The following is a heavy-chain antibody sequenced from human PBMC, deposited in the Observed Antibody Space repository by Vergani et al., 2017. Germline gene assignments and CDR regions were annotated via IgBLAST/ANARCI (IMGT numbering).Heavy chain of an antibody. CDR2: IIPILGIA. Sequence: QVQLVQSGAEVKKPGSSVKVSCKASGGTFSSYTISWVRQAPGQGLEWMGRIIPILGIANYAQKFQGRVTITADKSTSTAYMELSSLRSEDTAVYYCATGGYYYDSSGYFDYWGQGTLVTVSS. D-gene: IGHD3-22*01. J-gene: IGHJ4*02. CDR3: ATGGYYYDSSGYFDY. V-gene: IGHV1-69*02. CDR1: GGTFSSYT.